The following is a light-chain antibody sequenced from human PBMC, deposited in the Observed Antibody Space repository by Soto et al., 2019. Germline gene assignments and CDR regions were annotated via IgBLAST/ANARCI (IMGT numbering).Light chain of an antibody. J-gene: IGLJ2*01. CDR2: EVN. CDR1: SSDVGGYNY. CDR3: SSFAGSNRVV. Sequence: QSALTQTPSASGSPGQSVTISCTGTSSDVGGYNYVSWYQQHPGKAPKLIIYEVNERPSGVPDRSSGSKSGNTASLTVSGLQTEDEADYYCSSFAGSNRVVFGGGTKLTVL. V-gene: IGLV2-8*01.